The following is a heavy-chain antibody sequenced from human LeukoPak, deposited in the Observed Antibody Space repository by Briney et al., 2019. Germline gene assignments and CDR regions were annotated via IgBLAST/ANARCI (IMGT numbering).Heavy chain of an antibody. CDR3: AKAELGVDTFFDY. CDR2: LSGSGAGT. Sequence: GGSLRLSCAASGFTFSSYALGWVRQAPGRGLEWVATLSGSGAGTYYSDSVQGRFTISRDNSKRTLFLQMNSLRAEDTAFYYCAKAELGVDTFFDYWGQGTLVTVSS. J-gene: IGHJ4*02. V-gene: IGHV3-23*01. CDR1: GFTFSSYA. D-gene: IGHD3-3*01.